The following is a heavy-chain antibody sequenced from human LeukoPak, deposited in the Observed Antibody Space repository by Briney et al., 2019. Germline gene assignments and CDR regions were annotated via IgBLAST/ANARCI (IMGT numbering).Heavy chain of an antibody. Sequence: GGSLRLSCAASGFTFSSYWMSWVRQAPGKGLEWVATIKQDGSEKYYVDPVKGRFNISRDNAKNSLYLQMNSLRAEDTAVYYCARDITDGSGSYYRSTPFDYWGQGTLVTVSS. CDR1: GFTFSSYW. D-gene: IGHD3-10*01. CDR3: ARDITDGSGSYYRSTPFDY. J-gene: IGHJ4*02. CDR2: IKQDGSEK. V-gene: IGHV3-7*01.